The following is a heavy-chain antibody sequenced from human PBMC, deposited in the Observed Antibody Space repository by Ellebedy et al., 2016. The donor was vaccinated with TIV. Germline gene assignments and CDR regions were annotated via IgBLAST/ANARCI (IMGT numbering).Heavy chain of an antibody. CDR1: GYTLNELS. CDR2: FDPEDGEA. V-gene: IGHV1-24*01. Sequence: AASVKVSCKVSGYTLNELSMHWVRQAPGKGLEWMGGFDPEDGEAIYAQKFQGRVTMTEDTSTETAYMELSSLRSEDTAVYYCAPNPSHSYYDIQGLEVGWGQGTLVTVSS. J-gene: IGHJ4*02. CDR3: APNPSHSYYDIQGLEVG. D-gene: IGHD3-22*01.